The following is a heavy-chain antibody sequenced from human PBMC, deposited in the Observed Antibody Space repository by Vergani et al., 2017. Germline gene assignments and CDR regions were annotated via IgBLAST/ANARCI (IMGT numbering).Heavy chain of an antibody. CDR3: ARVHYDYVWGSYRADY. CDR2: MNPNSGNT. CDR1: GYTFTSYG. V-gene: IGHV1-8*02. Sequence: QVQLVQSGAEVKKPGASVKVSCKASGYTFTSYGINWVRQATGQGLEWMGWMNPNSGNTGYAQKFQGRVTMTRNTSISTAYMELSSLRSEDTAVYYCARVHYDYVWGSYRADYWGQGTLVTVSS. J-gene: IGHJ4*02. D-gene: IGHD3-16*02.